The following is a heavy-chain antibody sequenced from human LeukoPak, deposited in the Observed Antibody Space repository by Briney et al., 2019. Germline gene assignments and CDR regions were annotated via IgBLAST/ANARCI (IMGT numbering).Heavy chain of an antibody. Sequence: AGTLNLSYAPSAVTYTSYSMNSLRQASWKGLEWVSSISSSSIYISYADSVKGRLTITRDNAKNSRYLQRNSRKAEDTAVYYCARDRAGDNWFDPGGQGTLVTVT. CDR2: ISSSSIYI. CDR3: ARDRAGDNWFDP. CDR1: AVTYTSYS. J-gene: IGHJ5*02. V-gene: IGHV3-21*01. D-gene: IGHD6-19*01.